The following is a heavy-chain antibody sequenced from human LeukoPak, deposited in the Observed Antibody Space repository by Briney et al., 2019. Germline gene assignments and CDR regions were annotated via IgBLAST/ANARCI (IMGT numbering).Heavy chain of an antibody. J-gene: IGHJ5*02. CDR1: GFTFSSYG. V-gene: IGHV3-30*02. CDR2: IRYDGSNK. CDR3: ARDFGQQPVWWSGKFEGTNWFDP. Sequence: GGSLRLSCAASGFTFSSYGMHWVRQAPGKGLEWVAFIRYDGSNKYYADSVKGRFTISRDNSKNSLYLQMNSLRAEDTAVYYCARDFGQQPVWWSGKFEGTNWFDPWGQGTLVTVSS. D-gene: IGHD6-13*01.